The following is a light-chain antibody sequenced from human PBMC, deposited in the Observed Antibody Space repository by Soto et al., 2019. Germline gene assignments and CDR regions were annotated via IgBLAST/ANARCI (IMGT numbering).Light chain of an antibody. V-gene: IGLV2-14*01. J-gene: IGLJ2*01. CDR1: SSDVGNYKY. CDR3: QSYDSSTVV. Sequence: QSALTQPASVSGSPGQSITISCTGTSSDVGNYKYVSWYQQHPGKAPKLMIYEVSNRPSGVSNRFSGSTDGSSNSASLTISGLQTEDEADYYCQSYDSSTVVFGGGTKLTVL. CDR2: EVS.